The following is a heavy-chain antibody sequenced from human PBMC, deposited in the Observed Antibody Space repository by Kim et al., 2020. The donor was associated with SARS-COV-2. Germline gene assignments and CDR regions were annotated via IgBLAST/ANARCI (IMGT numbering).Heavy chain of an antibody. CDR3: ARDGSDYYGSGSYPYYGM. CDR1: GFTFSSYA. D-gene: IGHD3-10*01. J-gene: IGHJ6*01. CDR2: ISYDGSNK. Sequence: GSLRLSCAASGFTFSSYAMHWVRQAPGKGLEWVAVISYDGSNKYYADSVKGRFTISRDNSKNTLYLQMNSLRAEDTAVYYCARDGSDYYGSGSYPYYGM. V-gene: IGHV3-30*04.